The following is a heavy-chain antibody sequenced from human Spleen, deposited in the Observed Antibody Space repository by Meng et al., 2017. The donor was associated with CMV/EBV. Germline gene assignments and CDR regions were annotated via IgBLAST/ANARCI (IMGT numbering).Heavy chain of an antibody. D-gene: IGHD1-26*01. Sequence: GSLRLSCTVSGGSVSSGSYYWSWIRQPPGKGLEWIGYIYYSGSTNYNPSLKSRVTISVDTSKNQFSLKLSSVTAADTAVYYCARDIVGAKVLDYWGQGTLVTAPQ. CDR2: IYYSGST. CDR3: ARDIVGAKVLDY. J-gene: IGHJ4*02. V-gene: IGHV4-61*01. CDR1: GGSVSSGSYY.